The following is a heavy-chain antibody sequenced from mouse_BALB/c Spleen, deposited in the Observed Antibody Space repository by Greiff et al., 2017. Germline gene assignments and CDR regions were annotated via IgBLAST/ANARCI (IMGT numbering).Heavy chain of an antibody. Sequence: VQLQQSGPSLVQPSQSLSITCTVSGFSLTSYGVHWVRQSPGKGLEWLGVIWRGGSTDYNAAFMSRLSITKDNSKSQVFFKMNSLQADDTAIYYCAKNDGSGPYYAMDYWGQGTSVTVSS. CDR2: IWRGGST. CDR1: GFSLTSYG. CDR3: AKNDGSGPYYAMDY. J-gene: IGHJ4*01. D-gene: IGHD1-1*01. V-gene: IGHV2-5-1*01.